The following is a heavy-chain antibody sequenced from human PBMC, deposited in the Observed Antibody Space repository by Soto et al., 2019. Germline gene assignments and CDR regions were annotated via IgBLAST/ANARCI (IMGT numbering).Heavy chain of an antibody. CDR1: GGTFSSYA. Sequence: QVQLVQSGAEVKKPGSSVKVSCKASGGTFSSYAISWVRQAPGQGLEWMGGIIPIFGTANYAQKFQGRVTITADKSTSTAYMELSSLRSDDTAVYYCARGDYDFWSGYVHYGMDVWGQGTTVTVSS. D-gene: IGHD3-3*01. CDR2: IIPIFGTA. J-gene: IGHJ6*02. V-gene: IGHV1-69*06. CDR3: ARGDYDFWSGYVHYGMDV.